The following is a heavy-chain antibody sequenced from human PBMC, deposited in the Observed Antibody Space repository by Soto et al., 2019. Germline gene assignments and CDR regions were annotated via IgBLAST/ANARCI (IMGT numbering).Heavy chain of an antibody. D-gene: IGHD3-22*01. V-gene: IGHV1-24*01. J-gene: IGHJ4*02. CDR2: FDPEDGET. CDR3: ATALNYYDSSGYYYVQVYFDY. Sequence: ASVKVSCKVSGYTLTELSMHWVRQAPGKGLEWMGGFDPEDGETIYAQKFQGRVTMTEDTSTDTAYMELSSLRSEDTAVYYCATALNYYDSSGYYYVQVYFDYWGQGTLVTVSS. CDR1: GYTLTELS.